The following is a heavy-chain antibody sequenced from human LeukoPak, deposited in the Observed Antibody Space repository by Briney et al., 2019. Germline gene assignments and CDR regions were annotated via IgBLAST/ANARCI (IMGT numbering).Heavy chain of an antibody. CDR1: GFTFTKFR. Sequence: GGSLRLSCEASGFTFTKFRMSWVRQAPGKGLEWVANIQEDGKKENYVDSVRGRFTISRDNAKNSIYLQMNSLRVEDTAVYYCARNDPRVGATETDWGQGTLVTVSS. CDR2: IQEDGKKE. CDR3: ARNDPRVGATETD. D-gene: IGHD1-26*01. J-gene: IGHJ4*02. V-gene: IGHV3-7*01.